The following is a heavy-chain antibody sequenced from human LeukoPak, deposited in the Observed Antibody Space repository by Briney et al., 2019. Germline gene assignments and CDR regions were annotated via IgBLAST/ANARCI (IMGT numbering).Heavy chain of an antibody. CDR1: GFTFSSYA. J-gene: IGHJ4*02. CDR3: ARDPQFISYYDSSGYLALDY. CDR2: ISYDGSNK. D-gene: IGHD3-22*01. V-gene: IGHV3-30-3*01. Sequence: PGGSLRLSCAASGFTFSSYAMHWVRQAPGKGLEWVAVISYDGSNKYYADSVKGRFTISRDNSKNTLYLQMNSLRAEDTAVYYCARDPQFISYYDSSGYLALDYWGQGTLVTVSS.